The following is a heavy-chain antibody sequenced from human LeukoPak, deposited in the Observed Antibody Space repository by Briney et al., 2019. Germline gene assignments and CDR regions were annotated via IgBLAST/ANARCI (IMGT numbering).Heavy chain of an antibody. Sequence: SVKVSCKASGGTFSSYAISWVRQAPGQGLEWMGGIIPIFGTANYAQKFQGRVMITTDESTSTAYMELSSLRSEDTAVYYCASTPYAIVVVPAAMGLGAFDIWGPGTMVTVSS. V-gene: IGHV1-69*05. D-gene: IGHD2-2*01. CDR1: GGTFSSYA. CDR3: ASTPYAIVVVPAAMGLGAFDI. J-gene: IGHJ3*02. CDR2: IIPIFGTA.